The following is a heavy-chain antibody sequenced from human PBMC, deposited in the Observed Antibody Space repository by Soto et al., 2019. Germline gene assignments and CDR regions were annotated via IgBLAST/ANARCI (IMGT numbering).Heavy chain of an antibody. CDR3: ARDKLMLLATVTNWFDP. CDR1: GFTFSSYA. D-gene: IGHD4-17*01. J-gene: IGHJ5*02. CDR2: ISYDGSNK. V-gene: IGHV3-30-3*01. Sequence: GGSLRLSCAASGFTFSSYAMHWVRQAPGKGLEWVAVISYDGSNKYYADSVKGRFTISRDNSKNTLYLQMNSLRAEDTAVYYCARDKLMLLATVTNWFDPWGQGTLVTVSS.